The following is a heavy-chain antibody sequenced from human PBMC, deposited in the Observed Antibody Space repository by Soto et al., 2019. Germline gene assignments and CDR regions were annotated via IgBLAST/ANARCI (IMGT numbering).Heavy chain of an antibody. CDR3: ARSEEDSDYYYYGMDV. Sequence: SQTLSLTCVGSGDTVSSNSVAWNWGRQSPSRGLEWLGRTYYRSRWYSDYAVSVRSRIDINADTSKNQVSLQLNSVTPEDTAVYYCARSEEDSDYYYYGMDVWGQGTTVTV. D-gene: IGHD2-15*01. J-gene: IGHJ6*02. V-gene: IGHV6-1*01. CDR1: GDTVSSNSVA. CDR2: TYYRSRWYS.